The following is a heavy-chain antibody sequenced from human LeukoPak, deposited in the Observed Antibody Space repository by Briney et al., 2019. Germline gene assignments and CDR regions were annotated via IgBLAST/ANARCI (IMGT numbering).Heavy chain of an antibody. J-gene: IGHJ4*02. D-gene: IGHD6-6*01. CDR2: IYYSGST. CDR3: AREQSSSTSRCLDY. CDR1: GGSISSSSYY. Sequence: PSETLSLTCTVSGGSISSSSYYWGWIRQPPGKGLEWIGSIYYSGSTYYNPSLKSRVAMSVDTSKNQFSLKLSSVTAADTAVYYCAREQSSSTSRCLDYWGQGTLVTVSS. V-gene: IGHV4-39*07.